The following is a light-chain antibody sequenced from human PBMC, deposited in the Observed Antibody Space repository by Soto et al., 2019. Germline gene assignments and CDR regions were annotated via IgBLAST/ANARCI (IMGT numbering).Light chain of an antibody. CDR1: QDISVY. CDR2: SAS. CDR3: QKFNTAPLT. Sequence: DIPMTQSPSSLSASVGDRVTITCRASQDISVYLAWYQQKPGKVPKLLIYSASTLQSGVPSRFSGSGSATDFTLTISSLQPEDVATYYCQKFNTAPLTFGQGTRLEIK. J-gene: IGKJ5*01. V-gene: IGKV1-27*01.